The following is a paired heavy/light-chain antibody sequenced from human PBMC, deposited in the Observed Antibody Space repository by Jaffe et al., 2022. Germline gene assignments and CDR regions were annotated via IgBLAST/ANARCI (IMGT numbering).Heavy chain of an antibody. CDR1: GYTFTTYA. Sequence: QVQLVQSGSELKKPGASVNVSCKASGYTFTTYAINWVRQAPGQGLEWMGWINTNTGNPMYAQDFTGRFVFSLDTSVNTAYLQITSLKAEDTAVYYCSRAPSYNSGARLKFDYWGQGILVTVSS. CDR2: INTNTGNP. V-gene: IGHV7-4-1*02. CDR3: SRAPSYNSGARLKFDY. D-gene: IGHD6-19*01. J-gene: IGHJ4*02.
Light chain of an antibody. CDR3: QQSNSTPYT. Sequence: DIQMTQSPSSLSASVGDRVTFTCRASQNINTYLNWYQQKPGKAPKLLIFAASSLQSGVPSRFSGSGSGTDFTLTISSLQPDDFATYYCQQSNSTPYTFGQGTKVEIK. CDR2: AAS. V-gene: IGKV1-39*01. CDR1: QNINTY. J-gene: IGKJ2*01.